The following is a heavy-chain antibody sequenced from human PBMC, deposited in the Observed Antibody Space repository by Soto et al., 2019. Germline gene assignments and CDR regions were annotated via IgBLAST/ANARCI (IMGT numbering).Heavy chain of an antibody. CDR3: ARRDNWPRDAFDI. V-gene: IGHV3-7*05. CDR2: IKQDGSEK. CDR1: GFTFSSYW. D-gene: IGHD1-1*01. Sequence: EVQLVESGGGLVQPGGSLRLSCAASGFTFSSYWMSWVRQAPGKGLVWVANIKQDGSEKYYVDSVKGRFTISRDNAKNSLYLQMNSLRAEDTAVYYCARRDNWPRDAFDIWGQGTMVTVSS. J-gene: IGHJ3*02.